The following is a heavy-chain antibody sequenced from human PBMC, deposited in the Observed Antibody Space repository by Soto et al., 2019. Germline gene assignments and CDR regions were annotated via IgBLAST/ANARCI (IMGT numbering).Heavy chain of an antibody. J-gene: IGHJ2*01. CDR1: GGTFSNYI. D-gene: IGHD2-8*02. V-gene: IGHV1-69*01. Sequence: QVQLVQSGAEVKKPGSSVKVSCKASGGTFSNYIISWVRQSPGQGLEWMGGITPIFGTANYAQKFQGSVTITADESTSTAHMELRSLRSEDTAVYYWAIDTGGQSPRWYFDLWGRCTLVTVSS. CDR2: ITPIFGTA. CDR3: AIDTGGQSPRWYFDL.